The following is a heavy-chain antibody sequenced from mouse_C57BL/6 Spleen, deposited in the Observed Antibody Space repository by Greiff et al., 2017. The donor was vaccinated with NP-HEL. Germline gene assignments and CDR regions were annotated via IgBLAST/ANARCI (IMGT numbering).Heavy chain of an antibody. V-gene: IGHV14-4*01. Sequence: VQLQQSGAELVRPGASVKLSCTASGFNIKDDYMHWVKQRPEQGLEWIGWIDPENGDTEYASKFQGKATITADTSSNTAYLQLSSLTSEDTAVYYCTSPLITTVVATPTYAMDYWGQGTSVTVSS. CDR2: IDPENGDT. CDR1: GFNIKDDY. CDR3: TSPLITTVVATPTYAMDY. D-gene: IGHD1-1*01. J-gene: IGHJ4*01.